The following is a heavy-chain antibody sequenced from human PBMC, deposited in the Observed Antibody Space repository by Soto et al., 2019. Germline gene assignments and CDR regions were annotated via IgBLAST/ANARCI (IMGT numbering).Heavy chain of an antibody. CDR2: INHSGST. Sequence: QVQLQQWGAGLLRPSETLSLTCAVYGGSFSGYYWSWIRQPPGKGLEWIGEINHSGSTNYNPSLKSRVTISVDTSKNQFSLKLSSVTAADTAVYYCARERPYYDSSGYPFDYWGQGTLVTVSS. D-gene: IGHD3-22*01. CDR1: GGSFSGYY. V-gene: IGHV4-34*01. CDR3: ARERPYYDSSGYPFDY. J-gene: IGHJ4*02.